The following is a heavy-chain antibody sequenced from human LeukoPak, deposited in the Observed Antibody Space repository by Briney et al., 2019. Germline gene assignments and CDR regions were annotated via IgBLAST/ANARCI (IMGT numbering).Heavy chain of an antibody. D-gene: IGHD2-2*01. CDR2: INPNSGGT. CDR3: ARDSCSSTSCLSIDDY. J-gene: IGHJ4*02. Sequence: ASVKVSCKASGYTFIAYYMHWVRQAPGQGLEWMRWINPNSGGTNYAQKFQGRVTMTRDTSISTVYMELSRLRSDDTAVYYCARDSCSSTSCLSIDDYWGQGTLVTVSS. CDR1: GYTFIAYY. V-gene: IGHV1-2*02.